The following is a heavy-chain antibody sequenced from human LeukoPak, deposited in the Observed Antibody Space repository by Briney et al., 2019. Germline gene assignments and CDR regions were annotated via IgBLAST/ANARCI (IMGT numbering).Heavy chain of an antibody. CDR2: ISYSVST. CDR3: ARRIVNSALDLFDY. J-gene: IGHJ4*02. D-gene: IGHD1-26*01. V-gene: IGHV4-59*01. Sequence: SETLSLTCTVSGGSISSYYWSWIRQPPGKGLECIGYISYSVSTNYNPSLKSRVTMSVDTSKNQFSLKLTSVTAADTAVYYCARRIVNSALDLFDYWGQGTLVTVSS. CDR1: GGSISSYY.